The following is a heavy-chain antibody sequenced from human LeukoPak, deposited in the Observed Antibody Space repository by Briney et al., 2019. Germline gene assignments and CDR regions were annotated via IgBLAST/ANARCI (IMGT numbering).Heavy chain of an antibody. V-gene: IGHV3-30*02. CDR3: AREIVVVIAARGYFQH. Sequence: PGGSLRLSCAASRFTFTSYGMHWVRQAPGKGLEWVAFIRYDGSNKYYADSVKGRFTISRDNSKNTLYLQMNSLRAEDTAVYFCAREIVVVIAARGYFQHWGQGTLVTVSS. J-gene: IGHJ1*01. CDR1: RFTFTSYG. CDR2: IRYDGSNK. D-gene: IGHD2-15*01.